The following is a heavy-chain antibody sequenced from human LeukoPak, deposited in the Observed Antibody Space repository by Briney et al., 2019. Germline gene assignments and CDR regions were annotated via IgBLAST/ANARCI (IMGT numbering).Heavy chain of an antibody. CDR1: GFTFSSYS. J-gene: IGHJ3*02. CDR3: ASHGRWLQSDRAFDI. CDR2: ISSSSSYI. Sequence: PGGSLRLSCAASGFTFSSYSMNWVRQAPGKGLEWVSSISSSSSYIYYADSVKGRFTISRDNAKNSLYLQMNSLRAEDTAVYYCASHGRWLQSDRAFDIWGQGTMVTVSS. V-gene: IGHV3-21*01. D-gene: IGHD5-24*01.